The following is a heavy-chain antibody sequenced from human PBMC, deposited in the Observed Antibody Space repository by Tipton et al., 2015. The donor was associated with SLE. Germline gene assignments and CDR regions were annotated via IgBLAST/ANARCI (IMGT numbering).Heavy chain of an antibody. J-gene: IGHJ4*02. CDR3: ARGRGGSYYSFFDY. Sequence: TLSLTCAVYGGSFSGYYWSWIRQPPGKGLEWIGEINHSGSTNYNPSLKSRVTISVDTSKNQFSLKLSSVTAADTAVYYCARGRGGSYYSFFDYWGQGTLVTVSS. CDR1: GGSFSGYY. V-gene: IGHV4-34*01. D-gene: IGHD1-26*01. CDR2: INHSGST.